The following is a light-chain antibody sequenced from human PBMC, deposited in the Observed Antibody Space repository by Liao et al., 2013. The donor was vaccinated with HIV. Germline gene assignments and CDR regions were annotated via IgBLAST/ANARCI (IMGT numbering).Light chain of an antibody. CDR3: QAWDRNTAI. CDR2: QDS. J-gene: IGLJ2*01. Sequence: SYEVTQPPSVSVSPGQTATITCSGDKLGDKYVCWYQQKAGHSPMMVIYQDSKRPSGIPERFSGSNSGNTATLTISGTQAVDEADYYCQAWDRNTAIFGGGTKLTVL. V-gene: IGLV3-1*01. CDR1: KLGDKY.